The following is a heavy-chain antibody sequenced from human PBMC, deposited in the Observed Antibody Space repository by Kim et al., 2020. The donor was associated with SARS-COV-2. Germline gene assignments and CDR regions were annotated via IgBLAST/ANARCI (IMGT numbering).Heavy chain of an antibody. D-gene: IGHD6-6*01. CDR2: IYHSGST. J-gene: IGHJ4*02. CDR3: ARSHSQLAVGGGDY. Sequence: SETLSLTCTVSGYSISSGYYWGWIRQPPGKGLEWIGSIYHSGSTYYNPSLKSRVTISVDTSKNQFSLKLSSVTAADTAVYYCARSHSQLAVGGGDYWGQG. CDR1: GYSISSGYY. V-gene: IGHV4-38-2*02.